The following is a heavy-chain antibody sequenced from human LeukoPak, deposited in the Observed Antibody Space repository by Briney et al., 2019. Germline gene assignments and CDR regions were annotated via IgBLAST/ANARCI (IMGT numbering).Heavy chain of an antibody. Sequence: ASVKVSCKASGYTFTGYYMHWVRQAPGQGLEWMGIINPSGGSTSYAQKFQGRVTMTRDTSTSTVYMELSSLRSEDTAVYYCARDGAIVVVPAADWFDPWGQGTLVTVSS. D-gene: IGHD2-2*01. CDR3: ARDGAIVVVPAADWFDP. CDR1: GYTFTGYY. J-gene: IGHJ5*02. V-gene: IGHV1-46*01. CDR2: INPSGGST.